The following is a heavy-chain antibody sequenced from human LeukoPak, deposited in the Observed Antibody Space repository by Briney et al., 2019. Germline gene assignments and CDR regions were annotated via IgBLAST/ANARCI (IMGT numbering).Heavy chain of an antibody. J-gene: IGHJ5*02. D-gene: IGHD3-10*01. CDR3: ATVHLVRGVIITANWFDP. V-gene: IGHV1-24*01. CDR2: FDPEDGET. Sequence: ASVKVSCKVSGYTLTELSMHWVRQAPGKGLEWMGGFDPEDGETIYVQKFQGRVTMTEDTSTDTAYMELSSLRSEDTAVYYCATVHLVRGVIITANWFDPWGQGTLVTVSS. CDR1: GYTLTELS.